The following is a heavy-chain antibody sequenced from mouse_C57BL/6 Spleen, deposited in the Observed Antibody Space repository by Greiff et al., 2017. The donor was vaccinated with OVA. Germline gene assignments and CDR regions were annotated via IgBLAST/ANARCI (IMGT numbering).Heavy chain of an antibody. CDR3: ARHEGGRAWFAY. V-gene: IGHV5-6*01. CDR2: ISSGGSYT. CDR1: GFTFSSYG. J-gene: IGHJ3*01. Sequence: EVKLVESGGDLVKPGGSLKLSCAASGFTFSSYGMSWVRQTPDKRLEWVATISSGGSYTYYPDSVKGRFTISRDNAKNTLYLQMSSLKSEDTAMYYCARHEGGRAWFAYWGQGTLVTVSA.